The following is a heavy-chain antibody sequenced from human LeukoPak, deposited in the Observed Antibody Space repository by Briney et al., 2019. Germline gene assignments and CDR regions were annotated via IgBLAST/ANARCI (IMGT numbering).Heavy chain of an antibody. V-gene: IGHV4-34*01. CDR2: INHSGST. Sequence: GSLRLSCAASGFTFSSYAMSWIRQPPGKGLEWIGEINHSGSTNYNPSLKSRVTISVDTSKNQFSLKLSSVTAADTAVYYCARPVVVAAVWAFDIWGQGTMVTVSS. J-gene: IGHJ3*02. CDR3: ARPVVVAAVWAFDI. D-gene: IGHD2-15*01. CDR1: GFTFSSYA.